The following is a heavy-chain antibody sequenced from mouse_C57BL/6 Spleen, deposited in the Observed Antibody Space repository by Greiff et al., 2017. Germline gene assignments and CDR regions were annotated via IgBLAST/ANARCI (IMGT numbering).Heavy chain of an antibody. CDR1: GYAFSSYW. CDR2: IYPGDGDT. CDR3: ARSITTVVATRSDY. Sequence: QVQLKESGAELVKPGASVKISCKASGYAFSSYWMNWVKQRPGKGLEWIGQIYPGDGDTNYNGKFKGKATLTADKSSSTAYMQLSSLTSEDSAVYFCARSITTVVATRSDYWGQGTTLTVSS. D-gene: IGHD1-1*01. V-gene: IGHV1-80*01. J-gene: IGHJ2*01.